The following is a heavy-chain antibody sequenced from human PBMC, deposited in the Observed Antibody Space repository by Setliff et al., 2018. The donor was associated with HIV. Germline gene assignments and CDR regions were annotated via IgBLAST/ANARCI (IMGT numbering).Heavy chain of an antibody. Sequence: PSETLSLTCAVYGGSFSGYYWSWIRQPPGKGLEWIGEINHSGSTNYNPSLQGRVTISVDTSKNQFSLKLSSVTAADTAVYYCARVPWGGRGEYYYYMDVWGKGTTVTVSS. J-gene: IGHJ6*03. CDR2: INHSGST. V-gene: IGHV4-34*01. CDR1: GGSFSGYY. CDR3: ARVPWGGRGEYYYYMDV. D-gene: IGHD3-16*01.